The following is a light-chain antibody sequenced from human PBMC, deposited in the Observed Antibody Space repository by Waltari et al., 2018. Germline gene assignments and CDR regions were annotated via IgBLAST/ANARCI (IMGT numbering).Light chain of an antibody. CDR1: ETIGSG. J-gene: IGKJ1*01. Sequence: TVVTQSPATLSVSPGERATLSCRTSETIGSGLAWYQQKPGQAPRLLIYRASTRAAGIPDRFSGCGSETEFTLTISRLQSEDSAVYYCQQYNRWPPGTFGQGTKVEI. CDR2: RAS. V-gene: IGKV3D-15*01. CDR3: QQYNRWPPGT.